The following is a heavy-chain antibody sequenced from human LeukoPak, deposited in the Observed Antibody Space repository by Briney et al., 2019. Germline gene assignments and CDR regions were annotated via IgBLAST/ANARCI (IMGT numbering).Heavy chain of an antibody. Sequence: LESFSILSVSVCATFYAYSVRCLFIISRDDSKSTLYLQMNSLRAEDTAIYYCAKELRPNDYWGQGTLVTVSS. V-gene: IGHV3-23*01. J-gene: IGHJ4*02. CDR3: AKELRPNDY. CDR2: LSVSVCAT. D-gene: IGHD3-16*01.